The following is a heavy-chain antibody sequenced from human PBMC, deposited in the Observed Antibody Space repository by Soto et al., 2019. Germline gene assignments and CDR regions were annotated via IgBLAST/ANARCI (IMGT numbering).Heavy chain of an antibody. Sequence: AASVKVSCKVSGYTLTELSMHWVRQAPGKGLEWMGGFDPEDGETIYAQKFQGRVTMTEDTSTDTAYMELSSLRSEDTAVYYCATNIQWLVLLNGGSYFDYWGQGTLVTV. D-gene: IGHD6-19*01. J-gene: IGHJ4*02. CDR1: GYTLTELS. CDR3: ATNIQWLVLLNGGSYFDY. CDR2: FDPEDGET. V-gene: IGHV1-24*01.